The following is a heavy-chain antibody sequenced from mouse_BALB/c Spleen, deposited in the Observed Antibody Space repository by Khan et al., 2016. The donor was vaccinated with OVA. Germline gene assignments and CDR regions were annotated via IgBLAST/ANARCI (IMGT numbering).Heavy chain of an antibody. CDR3: ARVGYAGTMDY. D-gene: IGHD4-1*01. CDR2: INTYTGEP. V-gene: IGHV9-3-1*01. J-gene: IGHJ4*01. Sequence: QIQLVQSGPELKKPGETVKISCKASGYTFTKNRLNWAKQAPGKGLKWMGWINTYTGEPTYAVDFRGRFAFSLETSASTAYLQINNLKNEDTATYFCARVGYAGTMDYWGQGTSVTVSS. CDR1: GYTFTKNR.